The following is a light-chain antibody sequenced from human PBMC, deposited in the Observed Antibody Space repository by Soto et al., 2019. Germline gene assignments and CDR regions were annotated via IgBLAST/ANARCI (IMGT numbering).Light chain of an antibody. Sequence: MVITHSPSTLSVPPLYRATRSCRASQSVSIDLAWYQQTPGQAPRLLIYGASSRATGIPDRFSGSGSGTDFTLTISRLEPEDFAVYYCQQYGTTRITFGQGTRL. V-gene: IGKV3-20*01. CDR2: GAS. CDR3: QQYGTTRIT. CDR1: QSVSID. J-gene: IGKJ5*01.